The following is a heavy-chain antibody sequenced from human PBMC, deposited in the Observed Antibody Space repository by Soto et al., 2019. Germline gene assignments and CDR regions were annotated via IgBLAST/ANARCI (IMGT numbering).Heavy chain of an antibody. CDR1: GFTFSSYA. D-gene: IGHD3-22*01. CDR2: IRGSGDST. Sequence: PWGSLRLSCAASGFTFSSYAMSWVRQAPGKGLEWVSAIRGSGDSTHYADSVKGRFTISRDNSKNTVYLQMNSLRAEDTAVYYCAKDFTTAWFYFDYRGQGTPVTVSS. V-gene: IGHV3-23*01. CDR3: AKDFTTAWFYFDY. J-gene: IGHJ4*02.